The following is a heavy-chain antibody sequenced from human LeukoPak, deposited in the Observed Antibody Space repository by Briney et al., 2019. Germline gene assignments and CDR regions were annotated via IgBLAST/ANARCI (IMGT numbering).Heavy chain of an antibody. CDR1: GLTFSSYA. Sequence: GGSLRLSCAASGLTFSSYAMSWVRQAPGEGLEWVSAISGSGGSTYYADSVKGRFTIPRDNSKNTLYLQMNSLRDEDTAVYYCATCTSGVCYQINYFDYWGQGTLVTVSS. V-gene: IGHV3-23*01. CDR2: ISGSGGST. D-gene: IGHD2-8*01. CDR3: ATCTSGVCYQINYFDY. J-gene: IGHJ4*02.